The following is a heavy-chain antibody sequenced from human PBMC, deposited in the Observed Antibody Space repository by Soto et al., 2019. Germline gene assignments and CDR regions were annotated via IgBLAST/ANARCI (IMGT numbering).Heavy chain of an antibody. CDR2: IWFDGSDK. Sequence: PGGSLRLSCAASGFTFSSYGMHWVRQAPGKGLEWVALIWFDGSDKYYTESVKGRFTISRDNSKSTLYLQMNSLRAEDTAVYYCARLYCSASGCYSVGAFDIRGQGTMVTVSS. CDR1: GFTFSSYG. V-gene: IGHV3-33*01. D-gene: IGHD2-15*01. CDR3: ARLYCSASGCYSVGAFDI. J-gene: IGHJ3*02.